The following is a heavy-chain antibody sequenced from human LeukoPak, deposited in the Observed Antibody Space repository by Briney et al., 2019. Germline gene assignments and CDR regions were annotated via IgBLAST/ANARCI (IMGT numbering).Heavy chain of an antibody. CDR3: ARGRRVDAAMLTD. V-gene: IGHV4-61*08. D-gene: IGHD5-18*01. CDR2: MYYSGSA. Sequence: SETLSLTCTVSGGSISSGGYYWSWIRQHPGKGLEWIGYMYYSGSANYNPSLKSRVTISVDTSKSQLSLSLTSVTAADTAVYYCARGRRVDAAMLTDWGRGTLVTVSS. J-gene: IGHJ4*02. CDR1: GGSISSGGYY.